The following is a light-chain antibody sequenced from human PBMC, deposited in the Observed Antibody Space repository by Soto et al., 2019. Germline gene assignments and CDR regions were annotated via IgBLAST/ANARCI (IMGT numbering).Light chain of an antibody. CDR1: SSDVGAYDY. Sequence: QSALTQPASESGSPGQPITISCTGTSSDVGAYDYVSWYEHHPGKAPKVIIYDVSNRPSGVSNRFSGSKSGNTASLTISGLQAEDEADYYCSSYTRTFTLVFGSGTKLTVL. V-gene: IGLV2-14*03. CDR2: DVS. J-gene: IGLJ1*01. CDR3: SSYTRTFTLV.